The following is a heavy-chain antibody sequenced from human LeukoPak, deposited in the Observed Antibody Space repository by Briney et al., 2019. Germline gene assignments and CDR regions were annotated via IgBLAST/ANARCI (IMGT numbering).Heavy chain of an antibody. CDR3: AKLGHSYGYVDAFDI. Sequence: GRSLRLSCAASGFTFSSYGMHWVRQAPGKGLEWVAVISYDGSNKYYADSVKGRFTISRDNSKNTLYLQMNSLRAEDTAVYYCAKLGHSYGYVDAFDIWGQGTMVTVSS. J-gene: IGHJ3*02. D-gene: IGHD5-18*01. V-gene: IGHV3-30*18. CDR2: ISYDGSNK. CDR1: GFTFSSYG.